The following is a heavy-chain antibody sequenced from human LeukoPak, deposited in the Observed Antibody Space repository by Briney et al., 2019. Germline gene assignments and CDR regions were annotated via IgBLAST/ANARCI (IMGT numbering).Heavy chain of an antibody. V-gene: IGHV3-23*01. J-gene: IGHJ6*03. Sequence: PGGSLRLSCAASGFTFSSYAMNWVRQAPGKGLEWVSQISVSGSVTFYADSVKGRFTISRDNSKNTLYLQMNSLRAEDTAVYYCARGSPGFYYYYMDVWGKGTTVTVSS. CDR3: ARGSPGFYYYYMDV. CDR2: ISVSGSVT. D-gene: IGHD2-15*01. CDR1: GFTFSSYA.